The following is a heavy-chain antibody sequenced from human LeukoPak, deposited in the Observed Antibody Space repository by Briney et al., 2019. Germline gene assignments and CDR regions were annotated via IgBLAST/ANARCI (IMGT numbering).Heavy chain of an antibody. CDR3: ARGLGYSSGWYDSYYYYYMDV. CDR2: INHSGST. Sequence: SETLSLTCAVYGGSFSGYYWSWIRQPPGKGLEWIGEINHSGSTNYDPSLNSRVTISVDTSKNQFSLKLSSVTAADTAVYYCARGLGYSSGWYDSYYYYYMDVRGKGTTVTVSS. D-gene: IGHD6-19*01. J-gene: IGHJ6*03. CDR1: GGSFSGYY. V-gene: IGHV4-34*01.